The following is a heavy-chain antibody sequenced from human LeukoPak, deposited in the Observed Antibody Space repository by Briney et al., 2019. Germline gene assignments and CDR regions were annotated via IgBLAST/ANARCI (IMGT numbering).Heavy chain of an antibody. CDR2: ISAYNGNT. J-gene: IGHJ4*02. Sequence: VASVKVSFKASGYTFTIYGISWVRQAPGQGVEWMGWISAYNGNTNYAQKLQGRVTMTTDTSTSTAYMELRSLRSDDTAVYYCARDTVDIVREFDYWGQGTLVTVSS. D-gene: IGHD5-12*01. CDR3: ARDTVDIVREFDY. CDR1: GYTFTIYG. V-gene: IGHV1-18*01.